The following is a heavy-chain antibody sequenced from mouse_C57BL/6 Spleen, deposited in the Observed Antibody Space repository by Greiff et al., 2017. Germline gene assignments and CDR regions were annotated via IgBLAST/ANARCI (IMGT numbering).Heavy chain of an antibody. CDR2: IDPSDSYT. J-gene: IGHJ4*01. V-gene: IGHV1-50*01. Sequence: QVQLQQPGAELVKPGASVKLSCKASGYTFTSYWMQWVKQRPGQGLEWIGEIDPSDSYTNYNQKFKGKATLTVDTSSSTAYMQLSSLTSEDSAVYYCARSSYSLYYYAMDYWGQGTSVTVSS. CDR1: GYTFTSYW. CDR3: ARSSYSLYYYAMDY. D-gene: IGHD6-2*01.